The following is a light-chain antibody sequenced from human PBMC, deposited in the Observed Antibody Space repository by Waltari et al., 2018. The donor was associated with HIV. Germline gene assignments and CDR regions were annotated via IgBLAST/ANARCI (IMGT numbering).Light chain of an antibody. CDR1: SSDIGYYDY. J-gene: IGLJ2*01. V-gene: IGLV2-14*01. Sequence: QSALTQPASVAGSPGQSIVLTCTGSSSDIGYYDYVSWYQQYPGQPPKALIYEVTSRPSGSSSRFSGSKSATTAFLAISKLQTDDEADYFCSSYTRRGTVVFGGGTRLTVL. CDR2: EVT. CDR3: SSYTRRGTVV.